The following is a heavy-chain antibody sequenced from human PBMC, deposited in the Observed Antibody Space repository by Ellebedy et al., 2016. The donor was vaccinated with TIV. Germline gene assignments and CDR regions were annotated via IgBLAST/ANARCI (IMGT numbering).Heavy chain of an antibody. D-gene: IGHD3-16*01. CDR3: ARDRRTTRGEFDY. Sequence: MPSETLSLTCTVSGGSISSSSYYWGWIRQPPGKGLEWIGSIYYSGSTYYNPSLKSRVTISVDTSKNQFSLKLSSVTAADTAVYYCARDRRTTRGEFDYWGQGTLVTVSS. CDR1: GGSISSSSYY. CDR2: IYYSGST. V-gene: IGHV4-39*07. J-gene: IGHJ4*02.